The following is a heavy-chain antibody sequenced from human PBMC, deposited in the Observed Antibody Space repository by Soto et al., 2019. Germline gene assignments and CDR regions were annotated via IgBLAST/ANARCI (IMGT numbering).Heavy chain of an antibody. CDR1: GFSFFSYA. V-gene: IGHV3-23*01. CDR2: ISGSGGHT. D-gene: IGHD2-8*01. CDR3: AKIEMGWFAH. J-gene: IGHJ5*02. Sequence: VGSLRLSGTGSGFSFFSYAMSWVRQAPGKGLEWVSTISGSGGHTYYADSVKGRFVVSRDNDKNTVYLHMSSLTGEDTAVYFCAKIEMGWFAHWGQGTQVTVSS.